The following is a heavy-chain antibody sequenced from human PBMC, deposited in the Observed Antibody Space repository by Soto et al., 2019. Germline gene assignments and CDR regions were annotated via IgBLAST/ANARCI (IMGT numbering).Heavy chain of an antibody. Sequence: GGSLRLSCAASGFTFSSYWMHWVRQAPGKGLVWVSRINSDGSSTSYADSVKGRFTISRDNAKNTLYLQMNSLRAEDTAVYYCAREGGSGWYEFDYWGQGTLVTVSS. CDR1: GFTFSSYW. V-gene: IGHV3-74*01. D-gene: IGHD6-19*01. CDR3: AREGGSGWYEFDY. J-gene: IGHJ4*02. CDR2: INSDGSST.